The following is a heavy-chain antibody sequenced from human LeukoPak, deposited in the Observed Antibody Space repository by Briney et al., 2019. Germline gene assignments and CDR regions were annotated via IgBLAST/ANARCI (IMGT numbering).Heavy chain of an antibody. J-gene: IGHJ4*02. CDR3: ARTVDWYVDY. Sequence: SETLSLTCTVSGGSISSGGYYWSWIRQHPGKGLEWIGYIYYSGSTYYNPSLKSRVTISVDTSKNQFSLKLSSVTAADTAVYYCARTVDWYVDYWGQGTLVTVSP. CDR1: GGSISSGGYY. V-gene: IGHV4-31*03. CDR2: IYYSGST. D-gene: IGHD3-9*01.